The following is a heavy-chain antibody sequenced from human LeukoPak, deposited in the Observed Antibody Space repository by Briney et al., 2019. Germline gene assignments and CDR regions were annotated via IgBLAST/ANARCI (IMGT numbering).Heavy chain of an antibody. J-gene: IGHJ6*02. Sequence: ASVKVSCKASGYTFTGYYMHWVRQAPGQGLEWMGWINPNSGGTNYAQKFQGWVTMTRDTSISTAYMELRSLRSDDTAVYYCARGSRGSGPDYYYYGMDVWGQGTTVTVSS. CDR1: GYTFTGYY. D-gene: IGHD3-10*01. CDR3: ARGSRGSGPDYYYYGMDV. V-gene: IGHV1-2*04. CDR2: INPNSGGT.